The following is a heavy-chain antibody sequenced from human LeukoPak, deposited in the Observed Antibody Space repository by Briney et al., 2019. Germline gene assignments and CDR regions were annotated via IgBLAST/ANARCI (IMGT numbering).Heavy chain of an antibody. CDR2: INPNSGGT. V-gene: IGHV1-2*02. D-gene: IGHD5-24*01. CDR3: ARERRDGYNYPDY. J-gene: IGHJ4*02. CDR1: GYTFTGYY. Sequence: ASVKVPCKASGYTFTGYYRHWVRQAPGQGLEWMGWINPNSGGTNYAQKFQGSVTMTRDTSISTAYMELSRLRSDDTAVYYCARERRDGYNYPDYWGQETLVTVSS.